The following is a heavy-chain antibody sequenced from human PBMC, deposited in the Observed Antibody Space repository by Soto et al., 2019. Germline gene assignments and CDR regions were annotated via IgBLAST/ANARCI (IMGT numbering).Heavy chain of an antibody. D-gene: IGHD5-12*01. J-gene: IGHJ6*02. CDR2: INAGNGNT. CDR3: ARVRSGYSANGYGMDV. CDR1: GYTFTSYA. Sequence: ASVKVSCKASGYTFTSYAMHWVRQAPGQRLEWMGWINAGNGNTKYSQKFQGRVTITRDTSTTTVYMELNRLRSDDTAVYYCARVRSGYSANGYGMDVWGQGTTVTVS. V-gene: IGHV1-3*01.